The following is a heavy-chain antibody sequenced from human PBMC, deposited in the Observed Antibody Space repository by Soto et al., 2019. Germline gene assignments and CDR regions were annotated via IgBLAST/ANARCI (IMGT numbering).Heavy chain of an antibody. V-gene: IGHV4-30-2*06. D-gene: IGHD3-10*01. CDR3: ARVWGGAFDI. Sequence: SETLSLTCAVSGGSITSVGYSWSWIRQSPGKGLEWLGYIYQSGSAYYNPSLKSRVTISVDTSKNQFSLKLSSVTAADTAVYYCARVWGGAFDIWGQGTMVTVSS. J-gene: IGHJ3*02. CDR2: IYQSGSA. CDR1: GGSITSVGYS.